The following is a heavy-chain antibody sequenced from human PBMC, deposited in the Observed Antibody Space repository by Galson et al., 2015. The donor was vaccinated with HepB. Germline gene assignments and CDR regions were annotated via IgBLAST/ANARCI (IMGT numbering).Heavy chain of an antibody. CDR1: GGTFSSYS. CDR2: IIPILGRA. D-gene: IGHD1-26*01. Sequence: SVKVSCKASGGTFSSYSIGWVRQAPGQGLEWMGRIIPILGRANYAQKFQVRVTITADKSTNTSYMEVSSLRSEDTAVYYCARDGWSGNYFDGAFDMWGQGTMVTVSS. CDR3: ARDGWSGNYFDGAFDM. J-gene: IGHJ3*02. V-gene: IGHV1-69*04.